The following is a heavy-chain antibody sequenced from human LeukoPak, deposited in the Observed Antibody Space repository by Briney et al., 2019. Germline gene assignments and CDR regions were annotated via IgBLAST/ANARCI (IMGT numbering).Heavy chain of an antibody. CDR1: GYSISSGYY. CDR2: IYHSGST. J-gene: IGHJ4*02. Sequence: SETLSLTCTVSGYSISSGYYWGWIRQPPGKGLEWIGSIYHSGSTYYNPSLKSRVTISVDTSKNQFSLKLSSVTAADTAVYYCARGTMIVVVERGYYFDYWGQGTLVTVSS. CDR3: ARGTMIVVVERGYYFDY. D-gene: IGHD3-22*01. V-gene: IGHV4-38-2*02.